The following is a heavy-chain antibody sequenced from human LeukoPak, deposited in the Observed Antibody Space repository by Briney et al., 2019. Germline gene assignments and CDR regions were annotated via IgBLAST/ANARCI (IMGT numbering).Heavy chain of an antibody. J-gene: IGHJ4*02. CDR1: GFTFSSYW. CDR2: ISSSSSTI. V-gene: IGHV3-48*01. CDR3: AKTFYYDTSGREDFEY. Sequence: PGGSLRLSCEASGFTFSSYWMSWVRQAPGKGLEWVSYISSSSSTIYYADSVKGRFTISRDNSKNTLYLQMNSLRAEDTAVYYCAKTFYYDTSGREDFEYWGQGTLVTVSS. D-gene: IGHD3-22*01.